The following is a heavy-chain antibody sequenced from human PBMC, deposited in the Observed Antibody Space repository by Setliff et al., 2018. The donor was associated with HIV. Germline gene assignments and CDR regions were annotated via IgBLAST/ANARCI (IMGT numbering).Heavy chain of an antibody. D-gene: IGHD3-3*01. Sequence: SETLSLTCSVSGGSISSRSYYWGWIRQPPGKGLEWIGTISYSGNTYYRPSLKSRVTISVDTSKNQFSLRLNSVTAADTAVYYCARQSGYTWGWDIFGVVAGSFDIWGLGTMVTVSS. CDR3: ARQSGYTWGWDIFGVVAGSFDI. J-gene: IGHJ3*02. CDR1: GGSISSRSYY. V-gene: IGHV4-39*01. CDR2: ISYSGNT.